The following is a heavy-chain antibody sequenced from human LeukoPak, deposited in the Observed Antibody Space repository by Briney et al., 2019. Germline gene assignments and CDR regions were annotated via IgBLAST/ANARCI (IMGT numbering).Heavy chain of an antibody. V-gene: IGHV3-23*01. J-gene: IGHJ5*02. CDR3: AHTRPTVPAAMA. Sequence: ETLSLTCAVYGGSFSGYNWSWIRQPPGKGLEWVSTISGGGTYSADSVKGRFTISRDNSKNTLYLQMNSLRAEDTAVYYCAHTRPTVPAAMAWGQGSLVTVSS. CDR1: GGSFSGYN. D-gene: IGHD2-2*01. CDR2: ISGGGT.